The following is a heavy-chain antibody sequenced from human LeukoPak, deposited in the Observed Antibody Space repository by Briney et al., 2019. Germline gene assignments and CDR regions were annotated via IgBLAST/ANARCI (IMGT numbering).Heavy chain of an antibody. CDR1: GFTFSSYS. J-gene: IGHJ4*02. Sequence: GGSLRLSCAASGFTFSSYSMNWVRQAPGKGLEWVSAISGDSRYIYYADSVKGRFTISRDNAKNSLYLQMNSLRAEDTAVYYCARVEAVADFFDYWGQGTLVTVSS. CDR2: ISGDSRYI. V-gene: IGHV3-21*01. CDR3: ARVEAVADFFDY. D-gene: IGHD6-19*01.